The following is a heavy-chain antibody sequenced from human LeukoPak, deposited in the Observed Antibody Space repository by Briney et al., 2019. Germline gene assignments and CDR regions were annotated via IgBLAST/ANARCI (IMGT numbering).Heavy chain of an antibody. CDR3: ATHYGSGSYYRSVYYYGMDV. CDR1: GYTFTGYS. D-gene: IGHD3-10*01. Sequence: ASVSVSCKASGYTFTGYSMHWVRQAPGQGLEWMGWINPNSGGTNYAQKFQGRVTMTRDTSISTAYMELSRLRSDDTAVYYCATHYGSGSYYRSVYYYGMDVWGQGTTVTVSS. V-gene: IGHV1-2*02. J-gene: IGHJ6*02. CDR2: INPNSGGT.